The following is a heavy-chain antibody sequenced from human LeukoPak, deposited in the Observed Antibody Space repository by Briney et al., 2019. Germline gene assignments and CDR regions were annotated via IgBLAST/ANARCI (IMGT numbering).Heavy chain of an antibody. Sequence: PGGSLRLSCVDTGITFKNYWMSWVRQAPGKGLEWVANIKQDGSEKYYVASVEGRFIISRDNAKNSLYLQMNRLTVEDTAVYYCTRGGGEFDPWGQGTLVTVSS. CDR1: GITFKNYW. J-gene: IGHJ5*02. V-gene: IGHV3-7*01. CDR2: IKQDGSEK. D-gene: IGHD6-25*01. CDR3: TRGGGEFDP.